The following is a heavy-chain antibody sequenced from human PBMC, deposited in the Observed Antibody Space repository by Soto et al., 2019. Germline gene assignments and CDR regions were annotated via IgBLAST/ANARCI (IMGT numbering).Heavy chain of an antibody. J-gene: IGHJ3*02. CDR3: AKTANGWFSAFDI. V-gene: IGHV3-23*01. D-gene: IGHD6-19*01. Sequence: PVESLKISCAASGFTFSSYAMSWVRQAPGKGLEWVSVISGSGGTTYYADSVKGRFTFSRDNSKNTLYLQMNSLRAEDTAVYYCAKTANGWFSAFDIWGQGTMVTVSS. CDR2: ISGSGGTT. CDR1: GFTFSSYA.